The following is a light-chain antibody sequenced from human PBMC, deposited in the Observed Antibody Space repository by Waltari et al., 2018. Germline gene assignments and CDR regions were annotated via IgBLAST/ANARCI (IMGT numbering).Light chain of an antibody. Sequence: EIVVTQSPVTLSLSPGERATLSCRASQSVSTYLAWYQQKPGQAPRLLIYDASNRATGIPARFSGSGSGTDFTLTISSLEPEDFAVYYCQHRSNWPRTFGQGTKVEIK. CDR2: DAS. CDR1: QSVSTY. J-gene: IGKJ1*01. CDR3: QHRSNWPRT. V-gene: IGKV3-11*01.